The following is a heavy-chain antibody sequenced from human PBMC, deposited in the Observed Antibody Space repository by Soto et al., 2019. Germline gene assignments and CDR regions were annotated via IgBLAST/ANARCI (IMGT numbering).Heavy chain of an antibody. CDR2: IYYSGST. CDR3: ARALVVAGEYYFDY. D-gene: IGHD2-15*01. CDR1: GGSISSYY. Sequence: QVQLQESGPGLVKPSETLSLTCTVSGGSISSYYWSWIRQPPGKGLEWIGYIYYSGSTNYNPSLKSRVTISVDTSKNQLSLKLSSVTAAETAVYYCARALVVAGEYYFDYWGQGTLVTVSS. V-gene: IGHV4-59*01. J-gene: IGHJ4*02.